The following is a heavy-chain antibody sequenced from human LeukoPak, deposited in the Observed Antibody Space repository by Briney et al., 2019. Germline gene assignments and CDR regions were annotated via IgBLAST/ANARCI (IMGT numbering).Heavy chain of an antibody. Sequence: GGSLRLSCAASGFTYSHYGMHWVRQAPGKGLEWVAVWSDGTEKYYADAVKGRFTISRDNSRNTLHLQMNSLRGEDTAVYYCAKDAQSGFDYSNSLEYWGQGTLVTVSS. CDR2: WSDGTEK. CDR1: GFTYSHYG. J-gene: IGHJ4*02. CDR3: AKDAQSGFDYSNSLEY. V-gene: IGHV3-33*06. D-gene: IGHD4-11*01.